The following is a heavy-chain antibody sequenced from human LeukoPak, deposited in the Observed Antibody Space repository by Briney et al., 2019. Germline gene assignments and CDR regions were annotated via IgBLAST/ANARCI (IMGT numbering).Heavy chain of an antibody. V-gene: IGHV3-30-3*01. CDR1: GFTFSSYA. D-gene: IGHD2-15*01. CDR2: RSYDGSNK. CDR3: ARVSRDMPSPFDY. Sequence: GGSLRLPCAASGFTFSSYAMHWVGQAPGKGLEWVSVRSYDGSNKYYADSVTGRCTISRDNSKNTLYLQMNSPRAEDTAVYYCARVSRDMPSPFDYWGQGTLVTVSS. J-gene: IGHJ4*02.